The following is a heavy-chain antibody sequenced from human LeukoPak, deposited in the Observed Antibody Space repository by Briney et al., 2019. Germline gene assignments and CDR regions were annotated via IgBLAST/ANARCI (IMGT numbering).Heavy chain of an antibody. J-gene: IGHJ3*02. Sequence: PGGSLRLSCAASGFTFSSYSMNWVRQAPGKGREWVSYISSSSSTIYCAESLKGRFTISRDNAKNSLYLQMNSLRAEDTAVYYCARDFPRSGTDAFDIWGQGTMVTVSS. V-gene: IGHV3-48*01. CDR1: GFTFSSYS. CDR3: ARDFPRSGTDAFDI. CDR2: ISSSSSTI. D-gene: IGHD6-13*01.